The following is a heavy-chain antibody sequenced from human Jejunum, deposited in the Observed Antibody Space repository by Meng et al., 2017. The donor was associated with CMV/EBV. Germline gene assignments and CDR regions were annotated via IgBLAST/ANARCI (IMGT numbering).Heavy chain of an antibody. CDR1: YC. J-gene: IGHJ6*02. V-gene: IGHV4-39*07. D-gene: IGHD3-9*01. Sequence: YCWVWIRQPLGEGLQWIASIFYSGTTSYHPSLDRRATISVDTSKRQVSLRLNSVTAADTAMYYCARSRESYFDSSGYHYDYGLDVWGRGTTVTVSS. CDR3: ARSRESYFDSSGYHYDYGLDV. CDR2: IFYSGTT.